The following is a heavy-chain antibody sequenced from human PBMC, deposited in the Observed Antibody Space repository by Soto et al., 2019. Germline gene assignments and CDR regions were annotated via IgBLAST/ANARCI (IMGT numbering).Heavy chain of an antibody. CDR1: GFTFSNAW. CDR3: TTAGLQQPDY. V-gene: IGHV3-15*01. D-gene: IGHD6-13*01. CDR2: INSKTDGGTT. Sequence: EVQLVESGGGLVKPGGSLRLSCAASGFTFSNAWMSWVRQAPGKGLEWVGRINSKTDGGTTDYAAPVKGRFTISRDDSKNTLYLQMNSLKTEDTAVYYCTTAGLQQPDYWGQGTLVTVSS. J-gene: IGHJ4*02.